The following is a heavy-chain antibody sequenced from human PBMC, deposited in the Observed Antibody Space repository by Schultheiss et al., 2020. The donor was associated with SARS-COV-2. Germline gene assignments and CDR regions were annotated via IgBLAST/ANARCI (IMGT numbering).Heavy chain of an antibody. Sequence: SETLSLTCTVYGGSISSYYWSWIRQPPGKGLEWIGYIYYSGSTNYNPSLKSRVTISVDTSKNQFSLKLSSVTAADTAVYYCARLSYGRLPNYYYYGMDVWGQGTTVTVSS. D-gene: IGHD3-10*01. CDR2: IYYSGST. J-gene: IGHJ6*02. V-gene: IGHV4-59*01. CDR3: ARLSYGRLPNYYYYGMDV. CDR1: GGSISSYY.